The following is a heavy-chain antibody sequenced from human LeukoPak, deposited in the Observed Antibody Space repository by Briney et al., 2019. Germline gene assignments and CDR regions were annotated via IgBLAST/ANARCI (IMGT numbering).Heavy chain of an antibody. CDR3: AEGYCSGGSCFHFDY. V-gene: IGHV4-39*01. CDR1: GGSISSSSYY. CDR2: IYYSGST. J-gene: IGHJ4*02. D-gene: IGHD2-15*01. Sequence: SEALSLTCTVSGGSISSSSYYWGWFRQPPGKGLDWIGSIYYSGSTYYNPSLKSRVTISVDTSKNQFSLKLSSVTAADTAVYYCAEGYCSGGSCFHFDYWGQGTLVTVSS.